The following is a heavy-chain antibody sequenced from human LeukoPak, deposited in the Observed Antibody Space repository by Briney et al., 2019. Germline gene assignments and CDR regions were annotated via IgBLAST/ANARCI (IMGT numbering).Heavy chain of an antibody. J-gene: IGHJ6*03. D-gene: IGHD2-2*02. Sequence: GASVKVSCKASGGTFSSYAISWVRQAPGQGLEWMGGIIPIFGTANYAQKFQGRVTITTDESTSTAYMELSSLRSEDTAVYYCARGTRYCSSTSCYMPYYYYYYMDVWGKGTTVTVSS. V-gene: IGHV1-69*05. CDR3: ARGTRYCSSTSCYMPYYYYYYMDV. CDR2: IIPIFGTA. CDR1: GGTFSSYA.